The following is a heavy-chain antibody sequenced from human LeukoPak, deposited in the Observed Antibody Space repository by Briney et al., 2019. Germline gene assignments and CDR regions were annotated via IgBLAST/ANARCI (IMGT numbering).Heavy chain of an antibody. CDR3: AKGGGYYDSSGYYAPSFDY. V-gene: IGHV3-30*18. Sequence: GGSLRLSCAASGFTFSSYGMHWVRQAPGKGLEWVAVISYDGSNKYYADSVKGRFTISRDNSKNTLYLQMNSLRAEDTAVYYCAKGGGYYDSSGYYAPSFDYWGQGTLVTVSS. CDR2: ISYDGSNK. J-gene: IGHJ4*02. D-gene: IGHD3-22*01. CDR1: GFTFSSYG.